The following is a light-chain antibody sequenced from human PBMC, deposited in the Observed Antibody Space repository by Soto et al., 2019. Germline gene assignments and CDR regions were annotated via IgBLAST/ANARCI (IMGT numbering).Light chain of an antibody. CDR1: SSDVGGYNY. J-gene: IGLJ3*02. V-gene: IGLV2-11*01. CDR3: AAWDDSLNAWV. Sequence: QSALTQPRSVSGSPGQSVTISCTGTSSDVGGYNYVSWYQQYPGKAPKPMIYDVTKRPSGVPDRFSGSKSGTSASLAISGLQSEDEADYYCAAWDDSLNAWVFGGGSKVTVL. CDR2: DVT.